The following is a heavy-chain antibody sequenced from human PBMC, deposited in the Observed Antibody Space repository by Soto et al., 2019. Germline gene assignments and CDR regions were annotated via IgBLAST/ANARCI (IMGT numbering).Heavy chain of an antibody. D-gene: IGHD3-16*02. CDR1: GSYISSSSYY. CDR3: ARLNHGDRYRFDY. V-gene: IGHV4-39*01. Sequence: SETMPLTCTVSGSYISSSSYYWGWIRQPPGKGLEWIGSIYYSGSTYYNPSLKSRVTISVDTSKNQFSLKLSSVTAADTAVYYCARLNHGDRYRFDYWGYGSLVT. CDR2: IYYSGST. J-gene: IGHJ4*01.